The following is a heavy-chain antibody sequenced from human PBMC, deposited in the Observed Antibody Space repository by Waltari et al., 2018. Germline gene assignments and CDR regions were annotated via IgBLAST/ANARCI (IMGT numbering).Heavy chain of an antibody. CDR1: GGTFSSYA. CDR3: ARDYDSSGYYYLDY. J-gene: IGHJ4*02. CDR2: LHPIFCTA. V-gene: IGHV1-69*01. Sequence: QVQLVQSGAEVKKPGSSVKVSCKASGGTFSSYAISWVRQAPGQGLDWMGGLHPIFCTANYAPKFQGRVPITADESTRTAYMSLSSLRSEDTAVYYCARDYDSSGYYYLDYWGQGTLVTVSS. D-gene: IGHD3-22*01.